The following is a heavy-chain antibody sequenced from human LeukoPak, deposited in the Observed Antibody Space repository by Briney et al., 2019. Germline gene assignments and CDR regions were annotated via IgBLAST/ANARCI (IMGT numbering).Heavy chain of an antibody. CDR3: ARAVLYYYDSSGYFNWFDP. CDR2: IKQDVSEK. CDR1: AFTFSSYW. V-gene: IGHV3-7*05. D-gene: IGHD3-22*01. J-gene: IGHJ5*02. Sequence: GGSLRLSCAAAAFTFSSYWMSWVRQAPGKGLEWVANIKQDVSEKYYVDSVNGRFTMSRDNAKNSLYLQMNSLRAEATAVYYCARAVLYYYDSSGYFNWFDPWGQGTLVTVSS.